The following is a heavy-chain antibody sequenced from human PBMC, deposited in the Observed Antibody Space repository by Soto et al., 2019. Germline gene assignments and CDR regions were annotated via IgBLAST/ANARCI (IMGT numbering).Heavy chain of an antibody. J-gene: IGHJ3*02. Sequence: QVQLQQWGAGLLKPSETLSLTCAVYGGSFSGYYWSWIRQTPGKGLEWIGEINHSGSTNYNPSLKSRVTISVDSSKNHFTLELSFVTAADTAVYYCARRWFGTLRRAFDIWGQGTMVTVSS. V-gene: IGHV4-34*01. CDR1: GGSFSGYY. CDR3: ARRWFGTLRRAFDI. CDR2: INHSGST. D-gene: IGHD3-10*01.